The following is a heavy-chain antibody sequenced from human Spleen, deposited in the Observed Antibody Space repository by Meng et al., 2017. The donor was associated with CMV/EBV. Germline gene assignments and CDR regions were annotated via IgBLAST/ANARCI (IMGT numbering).Heavy chain of an antibody. CDR1: GFTFSDYS. CDR2: ISWNSGNM. D-gene: IGHD3-10*01. CDR3: TRIGLGFDT. V-gene: IGHV3-9*01. J-gene: IGHJ5*02. Sequence: SLKISCTASGFTFSDYSMNWVRQAPGKGLEWVSGISWNSGNMAYGETVKGRFTISRDNAKKSVYLQMNSLRVEDTALYYCTRIGLGFDTWGQGALVTVSS.